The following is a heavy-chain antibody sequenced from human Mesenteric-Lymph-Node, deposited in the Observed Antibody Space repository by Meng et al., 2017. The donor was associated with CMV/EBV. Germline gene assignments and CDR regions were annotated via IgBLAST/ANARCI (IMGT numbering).Heavy chain of an antibody. CDR3: AKEDNAFDI. V-gene: IGHV3-30*02. Sequence: GGSLRLSCAASGFTFSSYVMHWVRQAPGKGLEWGALIWYDGTLKYYTDSVEGRFTISRDNSKSTLYLQMNSLRVEDTAVYSCAKEDNAFDIWGQGTVVTVSS. CDR2: IWYDGTLK. J-gene: IGHJ3*02. CDR1: GFTFSSYV.